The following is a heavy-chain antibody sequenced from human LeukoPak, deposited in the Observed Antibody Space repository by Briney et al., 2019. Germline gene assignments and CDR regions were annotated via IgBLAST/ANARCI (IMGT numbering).Heavy chain of an antibody. V-gene: IGHV4-59*08. CDR1: GGSISSYY. CDR2: IYYSGTT. CDR3: ARPLYYEGAMDV. D-gene: IGHD3-22*01. Sequence: SETLSLTCTVSGGSISSYYWSWTRQSPGKGLEWIGHIYYSGTTHYNPSLKSRVTISVDTSKTQFSLKLRSVIAADTAVYYCARPLYYEGAMDVWGQGTTVTVSS. J-gene: IGHJ6*02.